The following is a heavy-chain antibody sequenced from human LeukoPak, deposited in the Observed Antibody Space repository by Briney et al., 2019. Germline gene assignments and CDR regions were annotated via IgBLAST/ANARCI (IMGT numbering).Heavy chain of an antibody. Sequence: GGSLRLSCAASGLTFSGYGMHWVRQAPGKGLEWVAFIRYDGSNKYYADSVKGRFTISRDNSKNTLYLQMNSLRAEDTAVYYCAKDSSQLPWFGELLYYFDYWGQGTLVTVSS. J-gene: IGHJ4*02. V-gene: IGHV3-30*02. CDR2: IRYDGSNK. D-gene: IGHD3-10*01. CDR3: AKDSSQLPWFGELLYYFDY. CDR1: GLTFSGYG.